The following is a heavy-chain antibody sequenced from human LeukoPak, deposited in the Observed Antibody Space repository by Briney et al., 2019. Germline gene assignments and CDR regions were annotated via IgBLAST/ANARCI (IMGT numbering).Heavy chain of an antibody. Sequence: GGSLILSCAASGFTFSSYAMTWVRQAPGMGLEWVSAISGSGSNTYYADSVKGRFTISRDNSKNTLYLQVDSLRADDTAVYYCARGNGDYAIHPDYWGQGTLVTVSS. J-gene: IGHJ4*02. D-gene: IGHD4-17*01. CDR2: ISGSGSNT. CDR1: GFTFSSYA. V-gene: IGHV3-23*01. CDR3: ARGNGDYAIHPDY.